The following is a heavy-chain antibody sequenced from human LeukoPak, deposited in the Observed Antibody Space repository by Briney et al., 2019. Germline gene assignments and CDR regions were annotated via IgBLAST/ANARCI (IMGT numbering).Heavy chain of an antibody. CDR3: ARGSTYYDSSGQVPFDY. D-gene: IGHD3-22*01. V-gene: IGHV3-33*05. CDR2: IQNDASTE. CDR1: GFIFSHYG. J-gene: IGHJ4*02. Sequence: GRSLRLSCAASGFIFSHYGMHWVRQAPGKGLEWVAVIQNDASTENFADSVKGRFTISRDNGKNTLYLQMNSLRAEDTAVYYCARGSTYYDSSGQVPFDYWGQGTLVTVSS.